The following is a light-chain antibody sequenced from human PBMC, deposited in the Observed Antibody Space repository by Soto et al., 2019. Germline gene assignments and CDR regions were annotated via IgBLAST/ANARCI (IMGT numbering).Light chain of an antibody. V-gene: IGKV1-5*01. CDR1: QSINNS. Sequence: DLQMTQSPSTLTASVGDRVTINCRASQSINNSLAWYQQKSGSAPKLLISDASNLASGVPSRFSGSGSGTDFTLTFTSLEPDDFATYYCQHCSVFLCIFAQGTKLEIK. J-gene: IGKJ2*04. CDR2: DAS. CDR3: QHCSVFLCI.